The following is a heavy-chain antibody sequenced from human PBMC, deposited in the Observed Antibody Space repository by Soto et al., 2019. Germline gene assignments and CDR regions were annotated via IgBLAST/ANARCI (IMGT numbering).Heavy chain of an antibody. V-gene: IGHV1-69*01. D-gene: IGHD3-22*01. CDR1: GGTFSSYA. J-gene: IGHJ6*02. Sequence: VSCKASGGTFSSYAISWVRQAPGQGLEWMGGIIPIFGTANYAQKFQGRVTITADESTSTAYMELSSLRSEDTAVYYCARGGRMFYYDSSGPIYGMDVWGQGTTVTVS. CDR2: IIPIFGTA. CDR3: ARGGRMFYYDSSGPIYGMDV.